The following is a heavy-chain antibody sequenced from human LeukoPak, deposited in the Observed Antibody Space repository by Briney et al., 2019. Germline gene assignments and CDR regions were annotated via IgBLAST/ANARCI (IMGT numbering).Heavy chain of an antibody. Sequence: GGSLRLSCAASGFTFSNYAMTWVRQAPGKGLEWVSAISTTGGSTYYADSVKGRFTVSRDNSKNTLSLQMDSLRVEDTALYYCAKDWTTVVTPKGYYFDSWGQGTLVTVSS. J-gene: IGHJ4*02. V-gene: IGHV3-23*01. CDR1: GFTFSNYA. CDR2: ISTTGGST. D-gene: IGHD4-23*01. CDR3: AKDWTTVVTPKGYYFDS.